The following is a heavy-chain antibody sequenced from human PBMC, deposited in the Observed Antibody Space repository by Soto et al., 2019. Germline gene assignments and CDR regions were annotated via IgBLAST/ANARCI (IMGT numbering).Heavy chain of an antibody. CDR2: SIPIFGTA. V-gene: IGHV1-69*01. D-gene: IGHD1-1*01. CDR3: AGTVHDAFDI. J-gene: IGHJ3*02. Sequence: QVQRVQSGAEVKKPGSSVNISCKASGGTFSSYSISWLRQAPGQGLEWMGGSIPIFGTANYAQKFQGSVTITVNDYTGADYMEISSMRYEDTAVYYCAGTVHDAFDIWGQGKMVTVS. CDR1: GGTFSSYS.